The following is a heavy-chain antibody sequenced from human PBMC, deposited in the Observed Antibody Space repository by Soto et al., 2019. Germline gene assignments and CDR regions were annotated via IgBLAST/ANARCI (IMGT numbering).Heavy chain of an antibody. J-gene: IGHJ6*02. Sequence: TLSLTCTVSGGSISSGGYYWSWIRQHPGKGLEWIGYIDYSVSTYYNPSLKSRATISVDTSKNQFSPKLSSGTAADTAVYYCASDYDRLGMDVWGQGTTVTVSS. V-gene: IGHV4-31*03. CDR3: ASDYDRLGMDV. D-gene: IGHD3-16*01. CDR1: GGSISSGGYY. CDR2: IDYSVST.